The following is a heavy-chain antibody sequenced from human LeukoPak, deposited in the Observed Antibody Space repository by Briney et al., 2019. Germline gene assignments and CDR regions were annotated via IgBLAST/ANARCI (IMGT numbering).Heavy chain of an antibody. CDR1: GFSFSDSW. Sequence: GGSLRLSCAASGFSFSDSWMSWVRQPPGKGLEWVGGLKQDGSEKHYVDSVMGRFTVSRDNAGRSLYLQMNSLRTEDTAVYYCATGTGNFGTWGRGTLVTVSS. CDR3: ATGTGNFGT. J-gene: IGHJ4*02. V-gene: IGHV3-7*01. CDR2: LKQDGSEK. D-gene: IGHD1-7*01.